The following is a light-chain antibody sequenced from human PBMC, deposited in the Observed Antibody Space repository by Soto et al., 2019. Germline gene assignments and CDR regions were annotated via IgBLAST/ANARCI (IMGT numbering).Light chain of an antibody. V-gene: IGKV1-39*01. CDR3: QQSYSTSRT. J-gene: IGKJ1*01. Sequence: DIQMTQSPSSLSASVGDRVTITCRASQTISSYLNWYQQKPGKAPKLLIYAASSLRSGVPPRFSGSGSGTDFTLTISSLQPEDFATYYCQQSYSTSRTFGQGTKVEI. CDR2: AAS. CDR1: QTISSY.